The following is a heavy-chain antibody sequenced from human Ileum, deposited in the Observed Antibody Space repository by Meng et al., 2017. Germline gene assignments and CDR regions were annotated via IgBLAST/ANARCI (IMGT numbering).Heavy chain of an antibody. J-gene: IGHJ5*02. CDR3: ARASGYSSGWDNWFDP. V-gene: IGHV1-69*05. CDR2: IIPIFGTA. D-gene: IGHD6-19*01. Sequence: QAQLVESGAEVKKRGSSVKVSCKASGGTFSSYAISWVRQAPGQGLEWMGGIIPIFGTANYAQKFQGRVTITTDESTSTAYMELSSLRSEDTAVYYCARASGYSSGWDNWFDPWGQGTLVTVSS. CDR1: GGTFSSYA.